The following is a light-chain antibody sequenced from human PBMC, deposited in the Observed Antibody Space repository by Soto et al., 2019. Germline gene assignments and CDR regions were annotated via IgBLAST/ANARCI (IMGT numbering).Light chain of an antibody. CDR3: CSYAGSSTFLVV. CDR1: SSDVGSYNH. Sequence: QSALTQPASVSGSPGQSITISCTGTSSDVGSYNHVSWYQQHPGKAPKLMIYEGSKRPSGVPNRFSGSKSGNTASLTISGLQVEDEADYDCCSYAGSSTFLVVFGGGTKLTVL. CDR2: EGS. V-gene: IGLV2-23*03. J-gene: IGLJ2*01.